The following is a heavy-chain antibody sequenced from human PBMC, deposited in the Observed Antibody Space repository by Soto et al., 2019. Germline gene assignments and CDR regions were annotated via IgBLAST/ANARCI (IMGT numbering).Heavy chain of an antibody. Sequence: QLQLQESGPGLVKPSETLSLTCTVSGGSISSSSYYWGWIRQPPGKGLEWIGSIYYSGSTYYNPSLKSRVTISVDTSKNQFSLKLSSVTAADTAVYYCARLLGYCSGGSCYYFDYWGQGTLVTVSS. J-gene: IGHJ4*02. D-gene: IGHD2-15*01. CDR2: IYYSGST. V-gene: IGHV4-39*01. CDR3: ARLLGYCSGGSCYYFDY. CDR1: GGSISSSSYY.